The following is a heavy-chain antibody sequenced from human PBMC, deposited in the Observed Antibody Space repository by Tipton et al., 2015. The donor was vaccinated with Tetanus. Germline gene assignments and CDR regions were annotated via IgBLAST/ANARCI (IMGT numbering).Heavy chain of an antibody. CDR1: GGSVSGSSHY. Sequence: LSCIVSGGSVSGSSHYWSWIRQPPGKPQEWVGYIYHSGSTNYNPSLKSRVTISFGTSKNQFSLNLESVTAADTAVYYCARANNDIPKKGPFDSWGQGMLVTVSS. CDR3: ARANNDIPKKGPFDS. CDR2: IYHSGST. V-gene: IGHV4-61*01. D-gene: IGHD1-1*01. J-gene: IGHJ4*02.